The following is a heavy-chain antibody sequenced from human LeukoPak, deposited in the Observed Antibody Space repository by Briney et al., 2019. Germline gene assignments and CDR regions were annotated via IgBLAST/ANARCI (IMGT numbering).Heavy chain of an antibody. Sequence: SETLSLTCAVYGGSFSGYYWSWIRQPPGKGLEWIGEINHSGSTNYNPSLKSRVTISVDTSKNQFSLKLSSVTAADTAVYYCASSDDSGPMVRGVYYFDYWGQGTLVTVSS. V-gene: IGHV4-34*01. CDR3: ASSDDSGPMVRGVYYFDY. CDR1: GGSFSGYY. D-gene: IGHD3-10*01. J-gene: IGHJ4*02. CDR2: INHSGST.